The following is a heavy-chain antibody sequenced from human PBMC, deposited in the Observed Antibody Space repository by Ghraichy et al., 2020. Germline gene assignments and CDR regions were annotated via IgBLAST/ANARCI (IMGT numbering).Heavy chain of an antibody. D-gene: IGHD6-13*01. Sequence: GESLNISCTASGFTFGGYALSWVRQAPRKGLEWVGVLTSKPYGGTTKYAASVKGRFTISRDDSKSIAHLQMNSLRTEDTAVYYCSRGSPLHSSSWYDYWGQGNLVTVSS. CDR3: SRGSPLHSSSWYDY. J-gene: IGHJ4*02. V-gene: IGHV3-49*04. CDR1: GFTFGGYA. CDR2: LTSKPYGGTT.